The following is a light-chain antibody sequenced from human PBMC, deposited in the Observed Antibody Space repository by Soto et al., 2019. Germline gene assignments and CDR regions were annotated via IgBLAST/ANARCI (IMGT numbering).Light chain of an antibody. CDR2: GAS. CDR1: QSVSSN. V-gene: IGKV3-15*01. J-gene: IGKJ2*01. Sequence: EIVMTQSPATLSVSPGERATLSCRASQSVSSNLAWYQQKPGQAPRLRIYGASTRATGRPARFSGSGSSTGFTLTISSLQSEEFAVCCCQQYNRWPPTYTFGQGTKLEIK. CDR3: QQYNRWPPTYT.